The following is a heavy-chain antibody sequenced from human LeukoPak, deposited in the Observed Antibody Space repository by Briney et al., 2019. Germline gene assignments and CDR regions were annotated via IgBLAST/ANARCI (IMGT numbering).Heavy chain of an antibody. CDR2: AYSGGSP. Sequence: AGGSLRLSCVASGFTLSSNYMSWGRQAPGKGLGWVSAAYSGGSPYYADSVKGRLTISRDHSKNTLYLQMTSLRPEDTAVDYCAGEALGRYYFDLWGRGTLVTVSS. D-gene: IGHD3-16*02. J-gene: IGHJ2*01. V-gene: IGHV3-66*01. CDR1: GFTLSSNY. CDR3: AGEALGRYYFDL.